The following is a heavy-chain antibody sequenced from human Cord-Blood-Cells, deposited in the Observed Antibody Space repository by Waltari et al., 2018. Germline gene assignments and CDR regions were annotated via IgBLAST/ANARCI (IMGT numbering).Heavy chain of an antibody. CDR1: GGPFGSYA. D-gene: IGHD3-3*01. CDR2: IIPIFGTA. V-gene: IGHV1-69*01. Sequence: QVQLLQSGAEGKKHGSSVTVSCRASGGPFGSYAISWVRQAPDQGLEWMGGIIPIFGTANYAQKFQGRVTITADESTSTAYMELSSLRSEDTAVYYCARASVYYDFWSGYYFDYWGQGTLVTVSS. CDR3: ARASVYYDFWSGYYFDY. J-gene: IGHJ4*02.